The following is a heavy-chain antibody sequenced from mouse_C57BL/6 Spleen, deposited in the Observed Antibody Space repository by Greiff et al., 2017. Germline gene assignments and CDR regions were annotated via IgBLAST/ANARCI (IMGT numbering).Heavy chain of an antibody. J-gene: IGHJ4*01. D-gene: IGHD2-4*01. CDR2: IRNKANGYTT. Sequence: DVQLVESGGGLVQPGGSLSLSCAASGFTFTDYYMSWVRQPPGKALEWLGFIRNKANGYTTEYSASVKGRFTISRDNSQSILYLQMNALRAEDSATYYCAGDYGYAMDYWGQGTSVTVSS. CDR3: AGDYGYAMDY. CDR1: GFTFTDYY. V-gene: IGHV7-3*01.